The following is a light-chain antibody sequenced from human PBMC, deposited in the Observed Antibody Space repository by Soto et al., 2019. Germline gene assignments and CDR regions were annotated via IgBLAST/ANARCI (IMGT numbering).Light chain of an antibody. Sequence: QSVLTQPPSVSGSPGQSVTISCTGTTSDIGGYKYVSWYQQLPGKAPKLMIFDVTKRPSGVPDRFSGSNSGNTASLTISGLQAEDEAIYHCCSYARTTHVFGTGTKVTVL. V-gene: IGLV2-11*01. CDR1: TSDIGGYKY. CDR3: CSYARTTHV. J-gene: IGLJ1*01. CDR2: DVT.